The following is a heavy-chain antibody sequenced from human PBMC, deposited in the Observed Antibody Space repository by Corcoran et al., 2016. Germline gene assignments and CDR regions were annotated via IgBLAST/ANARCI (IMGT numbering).Heavy chain of an antibody. Sequence: EVQLVESGGGSVQPGGSLRLSCAASGFAFSTYWMHWVRQVPGKGLMWVSRITGDGSDTTYADSVKGRFTISRDNAENTLYLQMDRLRAEDTAVYYCGRGGGWSSGRFRAFGFWGQGTMVTVSS. CDR3: GRGGGWSSGRFRAFGF. V-gene: IGHV3-74*03. D-gene: IGHD6-25*01. CDR1: GFAFSTYW. CDR2: ITGDGSDT. J-gene: IGHJ3*01.